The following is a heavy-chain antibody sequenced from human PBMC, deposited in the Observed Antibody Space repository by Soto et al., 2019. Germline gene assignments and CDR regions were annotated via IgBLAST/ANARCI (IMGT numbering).Heavy chain of an antibody. CDR2: IIPIFGTA. J-gene: IGHJ6*02. CDR3: ARSGGSTVTTHYYYYYGMDV. CDR1: GGTFRSYS. Sequence: GASVKVSCKASGGTFRSYSISWVLQAPGQGLEWMGGIIPIFGTANYAQKFQGRVTITADESTSTAYMELSSLRSEDTAVYYCARSGGSTVTTHYYYYYGMDVWGQGTTVTVSS. V-gene: IGHV1-69*13. D-gene: IGHD4-17*01.